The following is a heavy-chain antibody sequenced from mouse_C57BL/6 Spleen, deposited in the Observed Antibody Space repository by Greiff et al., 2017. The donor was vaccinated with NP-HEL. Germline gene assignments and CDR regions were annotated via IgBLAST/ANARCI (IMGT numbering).Heavy chain of an antibody. CDR1: GFSLSTSGMG. CDR3: ARRRDDYDEGDFDD. V-gene: IGHV8-12*01. J-gene: IGHJ2*01. Sequence: QVTLKESGPGILQSSQTLSLSCSFSGFSLSTSGMGVSWLRQPSGKGLEWLAHIYWDDDKRYNPSLKSRLTISKATSRNQVCLKRTGVDTADTATYCGARRRDDYDEGDFDDWGQGTTLTVSS. CDR2: IYWDDDK. D-gene: IGHD2-4*01.